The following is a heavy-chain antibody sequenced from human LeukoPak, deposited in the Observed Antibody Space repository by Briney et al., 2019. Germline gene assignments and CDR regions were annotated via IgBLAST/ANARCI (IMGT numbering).Heavy chain of an antibody. CDR2: ISYDGSNK. D-gene: IGHD6-13*01. V-gene: IGHV3-30-3*01. J-gene: IGHJ4*02. CDR3: AREDGSSWCDY. Sequence: GGSLRLSCAASGFTFSSYAMHWVRQAPGKGLEWVAVISYDGSNKYYADSVKGRFTISRDNSKNTLYLQMNSLRAEDTAVYYCAREDGSSWCDYWGQGTLVTVSS. CDR1: GFTFSSYA.